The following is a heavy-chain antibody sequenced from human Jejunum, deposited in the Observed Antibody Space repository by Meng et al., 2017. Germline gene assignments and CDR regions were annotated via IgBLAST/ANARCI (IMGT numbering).Heavy chain of an antibody. D-gene: IGHD4-17*01. CDR2: IDWDDDK. J-gene: IGHJ4*02. V-gene: IGHV2-70*04. Sequence: SGPTLVKPTQTLTLTCTLSGFSLSTNGMRVSWIRQPPGKALEWLARIDWDDDKFYCTSLKTRLTISKDTSKNQVVITMTNMDPVDTATYYCARDYGDYPYCFDHWGQGTLVTVSS. CDR1: GFSLSTNGMR. CDR3: ARDYGDYPYCFDH.